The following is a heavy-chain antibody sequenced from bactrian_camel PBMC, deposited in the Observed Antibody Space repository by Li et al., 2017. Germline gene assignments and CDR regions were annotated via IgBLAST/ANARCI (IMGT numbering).Heavy chain of an antibody. CDR1: GYTWRSDC. J-gene: IGHJ4*01. Sequence: VQLVESGGDSVQAGGSLRLACTMSGYTWRSDCMAWFRQAPGKDREAVASIIEGIDSKHYADSVAGRFSISQDNAKNTLYLQMNSLKPEDTAMYHCAASGGQLGHWCYEFPVDRVSWLYNWGQGTQVTVSS. V-gene: IGHV3S19*01. CDR2: IIEGIDSK. CDR3: AASGGQLGHWCYEFPVDRVSWLYN. D-gene: IGHD3*01.